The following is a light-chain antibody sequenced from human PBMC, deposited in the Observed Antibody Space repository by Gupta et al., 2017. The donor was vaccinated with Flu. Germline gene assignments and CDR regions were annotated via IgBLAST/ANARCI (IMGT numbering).Light chain of an antibody. V-gene: IGLV4-69*01. CDR2: LNSDGSH. CDR3: QTWGAGTEGV. J-gene: IGLJ3*02. CDR1: SGHNTYA. Sequence: QLVLTQSPSASGSLGASVRLTCTLSSGHNTYAIAWHHQQPKKGPRFLMKLNSDGSHRRGDGIPDRFSGSSSGAERYLTISSRQAEDEGDYYCQTWGAGTEGVFGGGTTVTVL.